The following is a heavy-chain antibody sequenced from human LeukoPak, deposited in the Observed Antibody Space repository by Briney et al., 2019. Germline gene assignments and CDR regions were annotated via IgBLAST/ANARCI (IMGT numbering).Heavy chain of an antibody. CDR1: VFTLNMDA. V-gene: IGHV3-23*01. CDR3: AQIVASAPLDF. J-gene: IGHJ4*02. D-gene: IGHD3-22*01. CDR2: LTGSGHNT. Sequence: GSLRLSCAPSVFTLNMDAMNWVPEAPGKGLYWLSSLTGSGHNTYYTDSVEGRFTISRANSKNTLYLQMNSLRTEDTAIYYCAQIVASAPLDFWGPGTLVTVSS.